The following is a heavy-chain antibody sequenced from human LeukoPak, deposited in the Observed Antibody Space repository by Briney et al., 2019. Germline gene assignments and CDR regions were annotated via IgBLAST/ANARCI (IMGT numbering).Heavy chain of an antibody. V-gene: IGHV4-4*02. CDR2: IYHSGST. Sequence: SETLSLTCAVSGGSISSSNWWSWVRQPPGKGLEWIGEIYHSGSTNYNPSLKSRVTISVDKSKNQFSLKLTSVTTADTAAYYCARQGDSGWYYFDYWGQGTLVTVSS. D-gene: IGHD6-19*01. J-gene: IGHJ4*02. CDR1: GGSISSSNW. CDR3: ARQGDSGWYYFDY.